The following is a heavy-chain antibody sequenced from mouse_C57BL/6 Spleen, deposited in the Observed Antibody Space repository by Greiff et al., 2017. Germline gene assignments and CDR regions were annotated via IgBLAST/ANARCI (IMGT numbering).Heavy chain of an antibody. Sequence: EVMLVESGPGLATPSQTLSLTCSVTGYSITSDYWNWIRKFPGNNLEYMGYISYSGSTYYNPSLKSRISITRDTSKNQYYLQLNSVTTEDTATYYCARGLGRDYYAMDYWGQGTSVTVSS. CDR2: ISYSGST. CDR1: GYSITSDY. J-gene: IGHJ4*01. CDR3: ARGLGRDYYAMDY. V-gene: IGHV3-8*01. D-gene: IGHD4-1*01.